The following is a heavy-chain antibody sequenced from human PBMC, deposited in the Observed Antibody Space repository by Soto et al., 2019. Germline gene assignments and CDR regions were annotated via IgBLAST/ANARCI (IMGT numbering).Heavy chain of an antibody. J-gene: IGHJ5*02. V-gene: IGHV4-34*01. Sequence: SETLSLTCAVYGGSFSGYYWSWVRQPPGKGLEWIGEINHSGSTNYNPSLKSRVTISVDTSKNQFSLKLSSVTAADTAVYYCARHYSSSWYRLFDPCGQGTLVTVYS. CDR1: GGSFSGYY. CDR2: INHSGST. CDR3: ARHYSSSWYRLFDP. D-gene: IGHD6-13*01.